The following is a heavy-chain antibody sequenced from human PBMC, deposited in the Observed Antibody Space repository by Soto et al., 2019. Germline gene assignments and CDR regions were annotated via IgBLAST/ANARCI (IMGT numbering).Heavy chain of an antibody. CDR3: AKASSIAARPWGFDY. V-gene: IGHV3-23*01. Sequence: GGSLRLSCAASGFTFSSYAMSWVRQAPGKGLEWVSAISGSGGSTYYADSVKGRFTISRDNSKNTLYLQMNSLRAEDTAIYYCAKASSIAARPWGFDYWGQGTLVTVSS. J-gene: IGHJ4*02. CDR2: ISGSGGST. CDR1: GFTFSSYA. D-gene: IGHD6-6*01.